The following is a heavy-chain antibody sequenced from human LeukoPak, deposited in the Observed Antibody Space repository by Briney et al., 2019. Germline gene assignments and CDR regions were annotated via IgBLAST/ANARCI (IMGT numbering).Heavy chain of an antibody. CDR1: GLTFGSYS. Sequence: GGSLRPSCAPSGLTFGSYSMNWVGQAQGKGLDWVSSISSSSSYIYYADSVKGRFTISRDNAKNSLYLQMNSLRAEDTAVYYCARGATGDYQDYWGQGTLVTVSS. J-gene: IGHJ4*02. CDR2: ISSSSSYI. V-gene: IGHV3-21*01. CDR3: ARGATGDYQDY. D-gene: IGHD4-17*01.